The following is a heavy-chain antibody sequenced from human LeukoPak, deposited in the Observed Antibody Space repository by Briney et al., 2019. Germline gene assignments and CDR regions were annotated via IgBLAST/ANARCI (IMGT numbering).Heavy chain of an antibody. J-gene: IGHJ5*02. CDR2: INPSGGST. V-gene: IGHV1-46*01. D-gene: IGHD6-19*01. Sequence: ASVKVSFKASGYTFTSYYMHWVRQAPGQGLEWMGIINPSGGSTSYAQKFQGRVTMTRDTSTSTVYMELSSLRSADTAVYYCARDSSGWTIFDLNWFDPWGQGTLVTVSS. CDR1: GYTFTSYY. CDR3: ARDSSGWTIFDLNWFDP.